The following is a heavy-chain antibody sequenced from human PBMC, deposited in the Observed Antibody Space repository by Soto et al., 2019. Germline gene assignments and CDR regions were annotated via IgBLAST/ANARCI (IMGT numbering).Heavy chain of an antibody. J-gene: IGHJ6*02. CDR1: GFTFSSYG. CDR2: IWYDGSNK. D-gene: IGHD2-15*01. V-gene: IGHV3-33*01. Sequence: PGESLKISCAASGFTFSSYGMHWVRQAPGKGLEWVAVIWYDGSNKYYADSVKGRFTISRDDSKNTLYLQMNSLRAEDTAVYYCARGAEVVAATVYYYYGMDVWGQGTTVTVSS. CDR3: ARGAEVVAATVYYYYGMDV.